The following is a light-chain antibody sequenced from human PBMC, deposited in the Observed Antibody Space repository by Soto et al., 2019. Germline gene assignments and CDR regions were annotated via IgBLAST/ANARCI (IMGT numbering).Light chain of an antibody. CDR2: GAS. CDR3: QQYGSSPWT. CDR1: QSVSSSY. V-gene: IGKV3-20*01. J-gene: IGKJ1*01. Sequence: ERAPLSCRASQSVSSSYLAWYQQKPGQAPRLLIYGASSRATGIPDRFSGSGSGTDFTLTISRLEPEDFAVYYCQQYGSSPWTFGQGTKVDIK.